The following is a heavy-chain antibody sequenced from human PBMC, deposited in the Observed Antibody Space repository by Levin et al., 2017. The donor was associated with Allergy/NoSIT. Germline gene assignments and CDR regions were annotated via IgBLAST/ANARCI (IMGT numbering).Heavy chain of an antibody. CDR2: ISSSGDNT. CDR1: GFTLSTYA. D-gene: IGHD6-19*01. V-gene: IGHV3-23*01. CDR3: ASDITVLSWGSGPRGGYFLH. Sequence: LSGGSLRLSCAGSGFTLSTYALTWVRQAPGKGLEWVSTISSSGDNTDYADSVKGRFAISRDNSDNTLYLVMNSLRDDDTAVYYCASDITVLSWGSGPRGGYFLHWGQGTLVTVSS. J-gene: IGHJ1*01.